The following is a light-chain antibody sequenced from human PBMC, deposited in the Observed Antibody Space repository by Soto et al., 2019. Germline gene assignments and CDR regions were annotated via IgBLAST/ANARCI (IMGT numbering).Light chain of an antibody. Sequence: EIVMTQSPATLSVSPGERATLSCRASQSVSSNLAWYQQKPGQAPRLLIYAASTRATGIPARFSGSGSGTDFTLTISSLEPEDFAVYYCQRRSNWPPITFGQGTRLEIK. CDR1: QSVSSN. J-gene: IGKJ5*01. CDR2: AAS. V-gene: IGKV3-11*01. CDR3: QRRSNWPPIT.